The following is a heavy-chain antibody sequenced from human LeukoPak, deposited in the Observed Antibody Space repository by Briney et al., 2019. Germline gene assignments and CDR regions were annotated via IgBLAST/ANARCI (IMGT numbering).Heavy chain of an antibody. CDR3: ARADYSSPLDY. CDR2: INPDGSDK. CDR1: GFSFSNFG. Sequence: GGSLRLSCAASGFSFSNFGMHWVRQAPGKGLEWVANINPDGSDKYYVDSVKGRFTISRDDAKNSLFLQMNSLRAEDTALYYCARADYSSPLDYWGQGTLVTVSS. J-gene: IGHJ4*02. D-gene: IGHD3-16*01. V-gene: IGHV3-7*05.